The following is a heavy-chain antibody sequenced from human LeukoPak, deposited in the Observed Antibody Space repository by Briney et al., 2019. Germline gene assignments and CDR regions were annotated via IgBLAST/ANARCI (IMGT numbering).Heavy chain of an antibody. Sequence: SETLSLTCAVYGGSFSGYYWSWIRQPPGKGLEWIGEINHSGSTNYNPSLKSRVTISVDTSKNQFSLKLSSVTAADTAVYYCARRPVLRYFDWFESEGYYFDYWGQGTLVTVSS. J-gene: IGHJ4*02. D-gene: IGHD3-9*01. CDR1: GGSFSGYY. V-gene: IGHV4-34*01. CDR3: ARRPVLRYFDWFESEGYYFDY. CDR2: INHSGST.